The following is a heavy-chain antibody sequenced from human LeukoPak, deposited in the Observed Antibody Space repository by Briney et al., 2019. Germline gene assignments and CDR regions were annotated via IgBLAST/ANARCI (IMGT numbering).Heavy chain of an antibody. Sequence: ASVKVSCKASGGTFSSYGISWVRQAPGQGLEWMGWISAYNGNTNYAQKLQGRVTMTTDTSTSTAYMELRSLRSDDTAVYYCAREHCSSTSCYTRPLDYWGQGTLVTVSS. CDR2: ISAYNGNT. CDR3: AREHCSSTSCYTRPLDY. CDR1: GGTFSSYG. V-gene: IGHV1-18*01. J-gene: IGHJ4*02. D-gene: IGHD2-2*02.